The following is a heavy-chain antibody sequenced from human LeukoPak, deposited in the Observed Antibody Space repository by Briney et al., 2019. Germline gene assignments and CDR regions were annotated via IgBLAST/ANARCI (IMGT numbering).Heavy chain of an antibody. D-gene: IGHD2-2*02. V-gene: IGHV3-30*03. CDR1: GFTFGKYW. J-gene: IGHJ5*02. CDR3: ARGAVYSTAWYNWFDP. Sequence: PGGSLRLSCVASGFTFGKYWMSWVRQAPGKGLEWVAVISFDGKNKYHADSVKSRFTISRDNSKDTLSLEMNSLRAEDTAVYYCARGAVYSTAWYNWFDPWGQGTLVTVIS. CDR2: ISFDGKNK.